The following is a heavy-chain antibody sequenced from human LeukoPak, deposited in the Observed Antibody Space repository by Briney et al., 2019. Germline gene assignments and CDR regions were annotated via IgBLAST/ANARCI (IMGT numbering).Heavy chain of an antibody. Sequence: GGSLRVSCAASGFTFTSYAMSWVRQALGKGLEWVSAISGSGGSTYYADSVKGRFTISRDNSKNTLYLQMNSLRAEDTAVYYCAKSQQQLARSFDYWGQGTLVTVSS. CDR2: ISGSGGST. CDR3: AKSQQQLARSFDY. CDR1: GFTFTSYA. V-gene: IGHV3-23*01. J-gene: IGHJ4*02. D-gene: IGHD6-13*01.